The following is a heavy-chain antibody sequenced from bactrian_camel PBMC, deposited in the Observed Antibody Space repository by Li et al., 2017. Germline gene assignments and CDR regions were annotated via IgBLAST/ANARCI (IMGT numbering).Heavy chain of an antibody. J-gene: IGHJ4*01. V-gene: IGHV3S53*01. D-gene: IGHD3*01. CDR1: GDVDSVFC. Sequence: HEQLVESGGGSVQAGGSLTLSCAASGDVDSVFCMAWFRQVPGKEREGVAAITHGIGDVGIPYYPDSVKGRFTVSQDNTGTCLEMHNLTPEDTARYYCAADRTFLIPALRLRPRAYRFMGPGTQVTVSS. CDR2: ITHGIGDVGIP.